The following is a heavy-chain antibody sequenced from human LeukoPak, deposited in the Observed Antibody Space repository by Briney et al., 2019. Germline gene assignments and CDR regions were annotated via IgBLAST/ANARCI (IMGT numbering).Heavy chain of an antibody. CDR3: ALYDSSGYPPAGFDY. Sequence: ASVKVSCKVSGYTLTELSMHWVRQAPGKGLEWMGGFDPEDGETIYAQKFQGRVTMTEDTSTDTAYMELSSLRSEDTAVYYCALYDSSGYPPAGFDYWGQGTLVTVSS. J-gene: IGHJ4*02. CDR1: GYTLTELS. CDR2: FDPEDGET. D-gene: IGHD3-22*01. V-gene: IGHV1-24*01.